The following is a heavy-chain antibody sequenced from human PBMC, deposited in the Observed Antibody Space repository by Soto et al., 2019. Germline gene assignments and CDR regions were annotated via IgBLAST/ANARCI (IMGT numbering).Heavy chain of an antibody. D-gene: IGHD5-12*01. CDR1: GGSFSSYA. CDR3: ARDGYNYYNWFDP. J-gene: IGHJ5*02. Sequence: SVKVSCKASGGSFSSYAISWVRQAPGQGLEWMGGIIPIFGTANYAQKFQGRVTITADESTSTAYMELSSLRSEDTAVYYCARDGYNYYNWFDPWGQGTLVTVSS. CDR2: IIPIFGTA. V-gene: IGHV1-69*13.